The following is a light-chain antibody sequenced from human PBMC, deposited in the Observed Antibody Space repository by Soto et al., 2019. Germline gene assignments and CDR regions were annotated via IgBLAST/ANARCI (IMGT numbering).Light chain of an antibody. CDR2: YDN. CDR3: QVWDTSSDHVV. CDR1: NVGSKS. Sequence: SYELTQPPSLSVAPGKTASITCGGTNVGSKSVHWYQQKPGQAPVLVIYYDNDRPSGIPERFSGSNSGNTATLTISRAEAGDEADYYCQVWDTSSDHVVFGGGTKLTVL. J-gene: IGLJ2*01. V-gene: IGLV3-21*04.